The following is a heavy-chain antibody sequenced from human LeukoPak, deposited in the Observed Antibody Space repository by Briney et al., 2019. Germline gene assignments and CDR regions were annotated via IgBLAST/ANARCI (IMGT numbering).Heavy chain of an antibody. CDR1: GYPFRSYV. Sequence: ASVKVSCKASGYPFRSYVIHWLRQAPGQSLEWIGWINPANGNTKYSRNFQGRVTITRDTSASVVYMELSSLRYEDTAVYYCARDIHLVDTAIGYWGQGTLVTVSS. V-gene: IGHV1-3*01. CDR3: ARDIHLVDTAIGY. D-gene: IGHD5-18*01. CDR2: INPANGNT. J-gene: IGHJ4*02.